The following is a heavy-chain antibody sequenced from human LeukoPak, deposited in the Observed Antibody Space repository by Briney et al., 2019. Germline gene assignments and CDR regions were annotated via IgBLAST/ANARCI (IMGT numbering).Heavy chain of an antibody. CDR2: IKQDGSAK. Sequence: SGGSLRLSCAASGFTFSNSWMNWVRQAPGKGLEWVANIKQDGSAKDYMDSVKGRFTTSRDNAKNSLYLQMNSLRAEDTAVYYCASGLYWGQGTLVTVSS. J-gene: IGHJ4*02. CDR1: GFTFSNSW. V-gene: IGHV3-7*01. CDR3: ASGLY.